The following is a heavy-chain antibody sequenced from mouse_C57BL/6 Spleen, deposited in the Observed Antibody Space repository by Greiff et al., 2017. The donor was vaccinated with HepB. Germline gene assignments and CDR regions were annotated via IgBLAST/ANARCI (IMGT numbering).Heavy chain of an antibody. CDR3: ARGTYGSSYWYFDV. CDR1: GFTFSDYG. Sequence: EVMLVESGGGLVKPGGSLKLSCAASGFTFSDYGMHWVRQAPEKGLEWVAYISSGSSTISYADTVKGRFTISRDNAKNTLFLQMTSLRSEDTAMYYCARGTYGSSYWYFDVWGTGTTVTVSS. CDR2: ISSGSSTI. D-gene: IGHD1-1*01. V-gene: IGHV5-17*01. J-gene: IGHJ1*03.